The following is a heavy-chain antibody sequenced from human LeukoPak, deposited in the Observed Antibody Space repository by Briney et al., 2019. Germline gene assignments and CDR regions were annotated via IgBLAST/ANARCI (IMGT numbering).Heavy chain of an antibody. CDR3: AKAPGSGSYYNL. D-gene: IGHD3-10*01. Sequence: GGSLRLSCAASGFTFSSFAMTWVRQAPGKGLEWVSGISGSGGSTYYADSVKGRFTISRDNSKNTLYLQMYSLRAEDTAVYFCAKAPGSGSYYNLWGQGTLVTVSS. CDR1: GFTFSSFA. CDR2: ISGSGGST. V-gene: IGHV3-23*01. J-gene: IGHJ5*02.